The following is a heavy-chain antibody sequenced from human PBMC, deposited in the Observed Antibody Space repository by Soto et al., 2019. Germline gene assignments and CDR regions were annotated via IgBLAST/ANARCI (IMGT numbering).Heavy chain of an antibody. CDR3: TSRIRTTNDY. V-gene: IGHV3-15*07. Sequence: EVQLVESGGGLVKPGESLRLSCAASGFTFTNAWMNWVRQAPGQGPAWVGSVKTKADGGTTEYAAPAKGRFTISRDDSINTVYLQMTSLKIEDTAVYYCTSRIRTTNDYLGQGTLGTVSS. CDR1: GFTFTNAW. D-gene: IGHD1-1*01. CDR2: VKTKADGGTT. J-gene: IGHJ4*02.